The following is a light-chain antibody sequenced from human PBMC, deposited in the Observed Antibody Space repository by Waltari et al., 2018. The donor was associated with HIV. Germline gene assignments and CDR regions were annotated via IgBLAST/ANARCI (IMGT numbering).Light chain of an antibody. Sequence: QSALTQPASVSGSPGQSITISCTGTSSDVGSYNVVSWYHQHPGKAPKLMLYEVSKRPSGVSNRFSGSKSGNTASLTISGLQAEDEADYHCCSYAGSSTYVVFGGGTKLTVL. J-gene: IGLJ2*01. CDR1: SSDVGSYNV. CDR3: CSYAGSSTYVV. V-gene: IGLV2-23*02. CDR2: EVS.